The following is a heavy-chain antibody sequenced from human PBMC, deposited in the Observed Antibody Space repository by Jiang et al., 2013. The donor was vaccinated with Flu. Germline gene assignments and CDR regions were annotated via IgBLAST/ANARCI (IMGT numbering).Heavy chain of an antibody. D-gene: IGHD2-21*01. V-gene: IGHV6-1*01. CDR1: GDSVSSNSAA. CDR3: ARETIVVVMRDWYFDL. Sequence: SGDSVSSNSAAWNWIRQSPSRGLEWLGRTYYRSKWYNDYAVSVKSRITINPDTSKNQFSLQLNSVTPEDTAVYYCARETIVVVMRDWYFDLWGRGTLVTVSS. CDR2: TYYRSKWYN. J-gene: IGHJ2*01.